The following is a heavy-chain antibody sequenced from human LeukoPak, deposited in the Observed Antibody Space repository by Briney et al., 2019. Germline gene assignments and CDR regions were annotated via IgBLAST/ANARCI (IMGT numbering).Heavy chain of an antibody. J-gene: IGHJ4*02. Sequence: PGGSLRLSCAASGFTFDDYAMHWVRQALGKGLEWDSGISWNSGSIGYADSVKGRFTISRDNAKNSLYLQMNSLRAEDTALYYCAKDMFLSYGGNSGWYFDYWGQGTLVTVSS. D-gene: IGHD4-23*01. V-gene: IGHV3-9*01. CDR2: ISWNSGSI. CDR3: AKDMFLSYGGNSGWYFDY. CDR1: GFTFDDYA.